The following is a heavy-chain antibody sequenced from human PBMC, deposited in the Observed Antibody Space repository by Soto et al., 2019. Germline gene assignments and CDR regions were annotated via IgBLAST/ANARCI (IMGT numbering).Heavy chain of an antibody. V-gene: IGHV3-11*06. CDR2: ISSSSGHT. J-gene: IGHJ4*02. D-gene: IGHD1-26*01. Sequence: SCAASGFTFSDYYMSWIRQVPGKGPEWVSYISSSSGHTNYADSVRGRFAISRDNAKNSLFLQMNSLRAEDTAVYYCARGQDSGGFIWGQGILVTVSS. CDR3: ARGQDSGGFI. CDR1: GFTFSDYY.